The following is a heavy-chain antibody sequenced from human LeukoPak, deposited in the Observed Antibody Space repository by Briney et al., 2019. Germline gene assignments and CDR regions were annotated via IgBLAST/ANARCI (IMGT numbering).Heavy chain of an antibody. D-gene: IGHD2-15*01. Sequence: SETLSLTCAVYGGSFSGYYWSWIRQPPGKGLEWIGEINHSGSTNYNPSLKSRVTTSVDTSKNQFSLKLSSVTAADTAVYYCARDRRLVGFDYWGQGTLVTVSS. CDR3: ARDRRLVGFDY. CDR1: GGSFSGYY. J-gene: IGHJ4*02. V-gene: IGHV4-34*01. CDR2: INHSGST.